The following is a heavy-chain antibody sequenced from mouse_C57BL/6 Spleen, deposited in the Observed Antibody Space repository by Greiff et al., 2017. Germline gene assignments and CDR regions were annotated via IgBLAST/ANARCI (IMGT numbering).Heavy chain of an antibody. CDR2: IDPSDSET. J-gene: IGHJ4*01. D-gene: IGHD1-1*01. CDR1: GYTFTSYW. V-gene: IGHV1-52*01. Sequence: QVQLQQPGAELVRPGSSVKLSCKASGYTFTSYWMHWVKQRPIQGLEWIGNIDPSDSETHYNQKFKDKTTLTVDKSSSTAYMQLSSLTSEDSAVYYCARRYYGSSLYAMDYWGQGTSVTVSS. CDR3: ARRYYGSSLYAMDY.